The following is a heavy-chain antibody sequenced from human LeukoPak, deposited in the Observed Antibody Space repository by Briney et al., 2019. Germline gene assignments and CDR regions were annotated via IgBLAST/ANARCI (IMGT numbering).Heavy chain of an antibody. CDR1: DFTVSSNY. D-gene: IGHD1-14*01. CDR3: AGTVSSITIGY. J-gene: IGHJ4*02. CDR2: IYSGGYT. V-gene: IGHV3-53*01. Sequence: PGGSLRLSCAASDFTVSSNYMSWVRQAPGKGLEWVSVIYSGGYTYYADSVKGRFTISRDNSKNTLYPQMDSLRAEDTAVYYCAGTVSSITIGYWGQGTLVTVSS.